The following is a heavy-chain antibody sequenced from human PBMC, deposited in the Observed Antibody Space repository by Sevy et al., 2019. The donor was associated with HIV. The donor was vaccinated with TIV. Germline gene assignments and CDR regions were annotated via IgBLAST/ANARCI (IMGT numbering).Heavy chain of an antibody. Sequence: GGSLRLSCVASGFTFSTYAMFWVRQAPGKGLEWVAVISYDGSNKYYADSVKGRFTISRDNSKSTLYLQMNSLRAEGTALYYCAREHGDYEGGMDVWGQGTTVTVSS. J-gene: IGHJ6*02. V-gene: IGHV3-30-3*01. CDR3: AREHGDYEGGMDV. CDR1: GFTFSTYA. CDR2: ISYDGSNK. D-gene: IGHD4-17*01.